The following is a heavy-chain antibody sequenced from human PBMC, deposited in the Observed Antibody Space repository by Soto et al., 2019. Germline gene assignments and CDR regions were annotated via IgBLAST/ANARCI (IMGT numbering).Heavy chain of an antibody. J-gene: IGHJ6*02. CDR1: GFTFSSYA. CDR2: ISGSGGST. V-gene: IGHV3-23*01. CDR3: AKVPAAMGYYYYGMDV. Sequence: GGSLRLSCAASGFTFSSYAMSWVRQAPGKGLEWVSAISGSGGSTYYADSVKGRFTISRDNSKNTLYLQMNSLRAEDTAVYYCAKVPAAMGYYYYGMDVWGQGTTVTVSS. D-gene: IGHD2-2*01.